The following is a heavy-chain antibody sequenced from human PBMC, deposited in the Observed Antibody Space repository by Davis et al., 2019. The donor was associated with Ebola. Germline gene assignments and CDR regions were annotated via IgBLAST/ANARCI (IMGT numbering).Heavy chain of an antibody. J-gene: IGHJ4*02. V-gene: IGHV1-18*01. CDR1: GYSFSKSG. Sequence: ASVKVSCKASGYSFSKSGITWVRQAPGQGLEWMGWISTYNGYTSYAQRFQDRVSMTTDTSTSTAYLELRSVRADDTAVYYCGRDDFRVVIAPDYWGQGTPVTVSA. CDR3: GRDDFRVVIAPDY. D-gene: IGHD2-21*01. CDR2: ISTYNGYT.